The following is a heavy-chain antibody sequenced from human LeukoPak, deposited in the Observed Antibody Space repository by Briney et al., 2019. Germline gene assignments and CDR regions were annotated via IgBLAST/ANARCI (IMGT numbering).Heavy chain of an antibody. D-gene: IGHD2/OR15-2a*01. J-gene: IGHJ4*02. CDR3: ARRLSTRSYYLDD. CDR1: GGSISISSDY. Sequence: SDTLSLTCTVSGGSISISSDYWGWIRQPPGKGLEWIGDIYYSATTNYNPSLKSRVTMSVDTSKNQFSLKLNSATAADTAVYYCARRLSTRSYYLDDWGQGTLVTVSS. V-gene: IGHV4-39*01. CDR2: IYYSATT.